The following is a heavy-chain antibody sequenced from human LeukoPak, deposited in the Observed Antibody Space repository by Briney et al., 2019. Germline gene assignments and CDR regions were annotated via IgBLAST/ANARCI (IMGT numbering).Heavy chain of an antibody. J-gene: IGHJ4*02. D-gene: IGHD5-24*01. Sequence: GGSLRLSCAASGFTFSAYAMSWVRQAPGKGLEWVSVINGNGGSTNYGDSVRGRFTISRDNAKNTLYLQMNSLRAEDTAVYYCARDGYNSDFGDYWGQGTLVTVSS. CDR2: INGNGGST. CDR3: ARDGYNSDFGDY. CDR1: GFTFSAYA. V-gene: IGHV3-23*01.